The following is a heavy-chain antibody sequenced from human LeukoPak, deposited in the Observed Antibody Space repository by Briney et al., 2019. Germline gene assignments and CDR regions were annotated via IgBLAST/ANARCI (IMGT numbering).Heavy chain of an antibody. CDR3: VRRTYAAFDI. CDR1: GFTLSDQY. D-gene: IGHD2-8*01. V-gene: IGHV3-72*01. Sequence: PGGSLRLSCAASGFTLSDQYMDWVRQAPGKGLEWVGRTRNKANSYTTEYAASVRGGFSISRDDSKNSLYLQMNSLKTEDTAVYYCVRRTYAAFDIWGQGTMVTVFS. CDR2: TRNKANSYTT. J-gene: IGHJ3*02.